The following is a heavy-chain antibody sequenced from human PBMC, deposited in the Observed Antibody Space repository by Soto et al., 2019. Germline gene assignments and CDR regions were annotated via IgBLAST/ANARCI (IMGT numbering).Heavy chain of an antibody. CDR3: ARTGNHDSSGYPRIDY. Sequence: SEILSLTCTVSGGSISSGGYYWSWIRQHPGKGLEWIGYIYYSGSTYYNPSLKSRVTISVDTSKNQFSLKLSSVTAADTAVYYCARTGNHDSSGYPRIDYWGQGTLVTVSS. V-gene: IGHV4-31*03. D-gene: IGHD3-22*01. J-gene: IGHJ4*02. CDR1: GGSISSGGYY. CDR2: IYYSGST.